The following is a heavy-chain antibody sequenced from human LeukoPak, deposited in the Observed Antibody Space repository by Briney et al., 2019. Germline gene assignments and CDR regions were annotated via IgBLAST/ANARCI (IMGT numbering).Heavy chain of an antibody. Sequence: ASVKVSCKAAGYTFTSYDINWVRQATGQGPEWMGWMNPNSGNTGYAQKFQGRVTISRNSSTNTAYMELSSLRPEDTAVYYCARGGRDCSGVTCYRWFDPWGQGTLVTVSS. CDR1: GYTFTSYD. J-gene: IGHJ5*02. CDR3: ARGGRDCSGVTCYRWFDP. V-gene: IGHV1-8*03. CDR2: MNPNSGNT. D-gene: IGHD2-15*01.